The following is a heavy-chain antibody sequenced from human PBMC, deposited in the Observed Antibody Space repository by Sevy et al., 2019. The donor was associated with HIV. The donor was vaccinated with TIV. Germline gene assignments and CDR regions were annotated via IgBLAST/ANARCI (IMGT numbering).Heavy chain of an antibody. CDR1: GLTLSSCG. CDR3: AKDFTGFYGMDV. D-gene: IGHD3-9*01. CDR2: ISYDGSNK. V-gene: IGHV3-30*18. Sequence: GGSLRLSCAASGLTLSSCGMPWARQAPGKGLEWVAVISYDGSNKYYAESVKGRFTISRDTSKNTLYLQMNSLRAEDTAVYYCAKDFTGFYGMDVWGQGTTVTVSS. J-gene: IGHJ6*02.